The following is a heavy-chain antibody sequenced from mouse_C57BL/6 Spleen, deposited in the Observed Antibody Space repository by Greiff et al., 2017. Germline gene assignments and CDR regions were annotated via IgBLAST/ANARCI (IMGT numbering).Heavy chain of an antibody. CDR3: ARPVVVDFDV. V-gene: IGHV14-3*01. CDR2: IDPATGNT. D-gene: IGHD1-1*01. J-gene: IGHJ1*03. Sequence: VQLKQSVAELVRPGASVKLSCTASGFNIKNSYMHWVKQRPEQGLEWIGRIDPATGNTTSAPKFQGKATITADKSSNTAYLQLSSLTSEDTAIYYCARPVVVDFDVWGTGTTVTVSS. CDR1: GFNIKNSY.